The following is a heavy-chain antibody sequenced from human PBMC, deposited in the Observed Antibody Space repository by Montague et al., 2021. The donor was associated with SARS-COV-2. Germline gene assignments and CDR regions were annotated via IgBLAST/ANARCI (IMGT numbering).Heavy chain of an antibody. D-gene: IGHD2-2*01. CDR2: ISYDGSNK. V-gene: IGHV3-30*03. Sequence: SLRLSCAASRFTFSSYGMHWVRQAPGKGLEWVSVISYDGSNKNYADSVKGRFTISRDKSKNTLYLQMNSLRAEDTAVYYCAREQGYCSSTTCFRGWTYYYSGMDDWGQGTTVTVSS. CDR1: RFTFSSYG. J-gene: IGHJ6*02. CDR3: AREQGYCSSTTCFRGWTYYYSGMDD.